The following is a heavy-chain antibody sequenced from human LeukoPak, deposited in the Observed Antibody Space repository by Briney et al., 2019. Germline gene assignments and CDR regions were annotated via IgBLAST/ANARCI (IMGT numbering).Heavy chain of an antibody. D-gene: IGHD6-19*01. V-gene: IGHV3-23*01. CDR2: ISGSGGST. CDR1: GFTFSSYG. Sequence: GGSLRLSCAASGFTFSSYGMSWVRQAPGKGLEWVSAISGSGGSTCYADSVKGRFTISRDNSKNTLYLQMNSLRAEDTAVYYCAKDDGYSSGWYSHYFDYWGQGTLVTVSS. J-gene: IGHJ4*02. CDR3: AKDDGYSSGWYSHYFDY.